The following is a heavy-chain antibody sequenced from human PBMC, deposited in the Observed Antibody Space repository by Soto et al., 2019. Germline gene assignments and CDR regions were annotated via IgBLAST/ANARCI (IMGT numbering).Heavy chain of an antibody. V-gene: IGHV3-11*06. D-gene: IGHD1-1*01. CDR3: SRSGDNYNRLDD. Sequence: PGVSLRLSCVACGFTFSDYYISWIRQAPGKGLEWISYSSNSGTFSRYADSVKGRFSISRDNTKNLLYLQMNSLRAEDTAVYYCSRSGDNYNRLDDWGKGTPVTVSS. CDR2: SSNSGTFS. CDR1: GFTFSDYY. J-gene: IGHJ4*02.